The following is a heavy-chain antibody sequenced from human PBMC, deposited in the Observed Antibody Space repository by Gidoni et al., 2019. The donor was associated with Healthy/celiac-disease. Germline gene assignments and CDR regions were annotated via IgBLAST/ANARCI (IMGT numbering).Heavy chain of an antibody. Sequence: QVQLVASGGGVLQPGRYLRLSCAAYGFTVSSYGMHWVRQAPGKGLEWGAVIWYDGSNKYYAESVKGRFTISRDNSKNTLYLQMNSLRDEDTAVYYCARVEGSGYLDLWGRGTLVTVSS. CDR3: ARVEGSGYLDL. J-gene: IGHJ2*01. D-gene: IGHD2-15*01. V-gene: IGHV3-33*01. CDR2: IWYDGSNK. CDR1: GFTVSSYG.